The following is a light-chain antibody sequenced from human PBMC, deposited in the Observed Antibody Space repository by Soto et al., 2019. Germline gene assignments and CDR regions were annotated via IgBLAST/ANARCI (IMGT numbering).Light chain of an antibody. Sequence: SVLKQSPAILALSPGDRATLSCRASQSVSSSYLAWYQHKPGQAPRLLIHGASSRVTGIPDRFSGSGSGTDFTLTITRLEPEDFAVYSCPQYQSLTFGGGTKVDIK. V-gene: IGKV3-20*01. CDR1: QSVSSSY. CDR3: PQYQSLT. J-gene: IGKJ4*01. CDR2: GAS.